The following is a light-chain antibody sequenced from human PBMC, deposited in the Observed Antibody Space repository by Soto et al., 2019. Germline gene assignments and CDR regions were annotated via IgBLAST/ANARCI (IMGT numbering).Light chain of an antibody. CDR3: QQRSDWPST. CDR1: QSVSSY. V-gene: IGKV3-11*01. CDR2: DAS. J-gene: IGKJ4*01. Sequence: EIVLTQSPATLSLSPGERATLSCRASQSVSSYLAWYQQKPGQAPRLLIYDASNRDTGIPARFSGSGSGTDFTLTISSLEPDDFEVYYCQQRSDWPSTFGGGTKVQIK.